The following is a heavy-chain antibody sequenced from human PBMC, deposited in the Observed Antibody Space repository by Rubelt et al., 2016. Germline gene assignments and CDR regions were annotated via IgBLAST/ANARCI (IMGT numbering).Heavy chain of an antibody. CDR1: GYTFTGYY. V-gene: IGHV1-2*06. CDR3: ARVDYGSGLIDY. J-gene: IGHJ4*02. D-gene: IGHD3-10*01. Sequence: QVQLVQSGAEVKKPGASVKVSCKASGYTFTGYYMHWVRQAPGQGLEWMGRIYPNSGGTNYAQKVQGRVTRTRDTSISTAYMELSRLRAEDTAVYYGARVDYGSGLIDYWGQGTLVTVSS. CDR2: IYPNSGGT.